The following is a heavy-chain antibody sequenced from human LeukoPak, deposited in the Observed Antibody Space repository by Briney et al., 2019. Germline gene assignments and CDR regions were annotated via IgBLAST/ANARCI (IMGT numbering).Heavy chain of an antibody. D-gene: IGHD6-13*01. J-gene: IGHJ6*02. V-gene: IGHV1-18*01. CDR3: ARDSLYSSSWLGYYYGMDV. CDR1: GYTFTSYG. CDR2: ISAYNGNT. Sequence: ASVKVSCKASGYTFTSYGISWVRQAPGQGLEWMGWISAYNGNTNYAQKLQGRVTMTTDTPTSTAYMELRSLRSDDTAMYYCARDSLYSSSWLGYYYGMDVWGQGTTVTVSS.